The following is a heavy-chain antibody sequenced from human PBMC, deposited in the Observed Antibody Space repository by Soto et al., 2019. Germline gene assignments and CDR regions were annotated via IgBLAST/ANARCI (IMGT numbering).Heavy chain of an antibody. V-gene: IGHV1-69*02. D-gene: IGHD6-6*01. CDR3: ASGTYTSSSGGYYYYYMDV. CDR2: IVPMFGIP. Sequence: QVQLVQSGAEVKKPGSSVKVSCKASGGTFSSYAINWVRQAPGQGLEWMGRIVPMFGIPNFAPKFQGRVTMTADRSTTTAYMELSSLRSEDTAVYYCASGTYTSSSGGYYYYYMDVWGKGTTVTVSS. CDR1: GGTFSSYA. J-gene: IGHJ6*03.